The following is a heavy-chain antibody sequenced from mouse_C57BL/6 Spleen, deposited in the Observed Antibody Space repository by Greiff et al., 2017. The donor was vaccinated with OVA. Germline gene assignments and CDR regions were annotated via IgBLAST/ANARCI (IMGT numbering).Heavy chain of an antibody. CDR3: ARYYYGSSNWYFDV. CDR2: ISSGGSYT. CDR1: GFTFSSYG. V-gene: IGHV5-6*01. J-gene: IGHJ1*03. Sequence: EVQGVESGGDLVKPGGSLKLSCAASGFTFSSYGMSWVRQTPDKRLEWVATISSGGSYTYYPDSVKGRFTISRDNAKNTLYLQMSSLKSEDTAMYYCARYYYGSSNWYFDVWGTGTTVTVSS. D-gene: IGHD1-1*01.